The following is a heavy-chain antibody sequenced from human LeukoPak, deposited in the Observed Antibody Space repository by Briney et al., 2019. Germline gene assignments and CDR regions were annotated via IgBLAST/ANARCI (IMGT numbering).Heavy chain of an antibody. V-gene: IGHV1-18*01. D-gene: IGHD6-13*01. CDR2: ISAYNGNT. J-gene: IGHJ6*03. CDR1: GYTFTSYG. Sequence: ASVKVSCKASGYTFTSYGISWVRQAPGQGLEWMGWISAYNGNTNYAQKLQGRVTMTTDTSTSTAYMELRSLRSDDTAVYYCARGRIAAARSAYYYYYMDVWGKGTTVTVSS. CDR3: ARGRIAAARSAYYYYYMDV.